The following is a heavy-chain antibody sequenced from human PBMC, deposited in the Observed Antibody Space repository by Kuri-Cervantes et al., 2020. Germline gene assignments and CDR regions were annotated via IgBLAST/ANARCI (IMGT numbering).Heavy chain of an antibody. J-gene: IGHJ4*02. CDR1: GFTFRDYY. D-gene: IGHD5-12*01. CDR3: ARVHSGYDDGIDY. CDR2: ISGRGKYI. V-gene: IGHV3-11*01. Sequence: GESLKISCAASGFTFRDYYMSWIRQAPGKGLEWISYISGRGKYIYYADSVKGRFTVSRDNSKDPLYLQMNSLRVEDTAVYYCARVHSGYDDGIDYWGQGTRVTVSS.